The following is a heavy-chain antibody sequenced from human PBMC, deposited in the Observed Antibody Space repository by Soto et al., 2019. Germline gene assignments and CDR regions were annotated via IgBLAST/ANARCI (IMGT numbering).Heavy chain of an antibody. V-gene: IGHV3-23*01. D-gene: IGHD1-26*01. J-gene: IGHJ6*02. Sequence: GGSLRLSCAAAGFTFSNYAISWVRQAPGKGLEWVSSISGSGGSTYYADSVKGRFTISRDNSKNTLYLQMNSLRAEDTAVYYCATYSGNYERYGVYYGMDVWGQGTTVTVSS. CDR1: GFTFSNYA. CDR2: ISGSGGST. CDR3: ATYSGNYERYGVYYGMDV.